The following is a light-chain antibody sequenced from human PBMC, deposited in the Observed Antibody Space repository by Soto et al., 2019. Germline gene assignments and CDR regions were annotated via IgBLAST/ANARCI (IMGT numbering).Light chain of an antibody. J-gene: IGKJ1*01. Sequence: EIVLTQSPGTLSVSPGERATLSCRASQTISSNNLAWYQQKPGQAPSLLIYGTSSRATGIPDRFSGSGSGTYFTLNISRLEPEDSAMYYCQQFGSWTFGQGTKVEI. V-gene: IGKV3-20*01. CDR3: QQFGSWT. CDR1: QTISSNN. CDR2: GTS.